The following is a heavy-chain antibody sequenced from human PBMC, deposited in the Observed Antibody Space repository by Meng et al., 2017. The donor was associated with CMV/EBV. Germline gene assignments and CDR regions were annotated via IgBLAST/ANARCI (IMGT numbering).Heavy chain of an antibody. CDR2: ISSSGSTI. V-gene: IGHV3-48*03. CDR1: GFTFSSYE. J-gene: IGHJ3*02. CDR3: ASLSWWGSSWYGDAFDI. Sequence: GGSLKISCAASGFTFSSYEMNWVRQAPGKGLEWVSYISSSGSTIYYADSVKGRFTISRDNAKNSLYLQMNSLRAEDTAVYYCASLSWWGSSWYGDAFDIWGQGTMVTVSS. D-gene: IGHD6-13*01.